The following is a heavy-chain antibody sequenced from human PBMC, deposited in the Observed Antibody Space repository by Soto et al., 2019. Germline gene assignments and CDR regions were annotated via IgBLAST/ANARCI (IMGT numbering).Heavy chain of an antibody. V-gene: IGHV1-18*04. Sequence: QVQLVQSGAEVKKPGASVKVSCKASGYTFTSYGISWVRQAPGQGLEWMGWISAYNGNTNYAQKLQGRLTMTPDKSTSTYYKELTSLRSDDTAVYYCARVSGIVVEVAAMEMDYWGQGTLVTVSS. CDR1: GYTFTSYG. D-gene: IGHD2-15*01. J-gene: IGHJ4*02. CDR2: ISAYNGNT. CDR3: ARVSGIVVEVAAMEMDY.